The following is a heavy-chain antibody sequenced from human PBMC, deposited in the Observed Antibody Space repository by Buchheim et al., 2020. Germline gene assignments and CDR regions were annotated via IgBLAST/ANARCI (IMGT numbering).Heavy chain of an antibody. Sequence: QVQLVESGGGVVQPGRSLGLSCAASGFTFSSYGMHWVCQAPGKGLEWVAFIRYDGSNKYYADSVKGRFTISRDNSKKTLFLQMNNLRAEDTAVYYCAKGYYYDSSLDYWGQGTL. CDR3: AKGYYYDSSLDY. V-gene: IGHV3-30*02. J-gene: IGHJ4*02. CDR1: GFTFSSYG. CDR2: IRYDGSNK. D-gene: IGHD3-22*01.